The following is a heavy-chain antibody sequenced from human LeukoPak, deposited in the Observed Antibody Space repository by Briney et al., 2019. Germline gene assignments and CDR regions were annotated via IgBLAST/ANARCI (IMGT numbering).Heavy chain of an antibody. J-gene: IGHJ4*02. CDR3: ASSRGPSSSWSFDS. V-gene: IGHV4-4*02. CDR1: GDSISSSNW. Sequence: PSETLSLTCAVSGDSISSSNWWRWVRQPPGKGLEWIREIYHSGSTNYNPSLKSRVTISVDKSKNQFSLKLSSVTAADTAVYFCASSRGPSSSWSFDSWGQGILVTVSS. CDR2: IYHSGST. D-gene: IGHD6-13*01.